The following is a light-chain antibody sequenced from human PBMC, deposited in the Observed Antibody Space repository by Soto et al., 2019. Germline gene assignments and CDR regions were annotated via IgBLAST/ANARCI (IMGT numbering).Light chain of an antibody. V-gene: IGKV3-15*01. J-gene: IGKJ1*01. Sequence: DIVMTQSPATLSVSPGERVTLSCRASQNIRSDLAWYQQKPGQAPRLLMYGASIRATGIPARFTGSGSGTDFTLTISSLQSEDLAIYYCQQYINWTFGQGTKMEIK. CDR2: GAS. CDR3: QQYINWT. CDR1: QNIRSD.